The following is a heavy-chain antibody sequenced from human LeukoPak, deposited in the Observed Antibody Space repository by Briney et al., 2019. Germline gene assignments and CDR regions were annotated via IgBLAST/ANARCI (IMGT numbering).Heavy chain of an antibody. Sequence: SETLSLTCTVSGYSISSGYYWGWIRQPPGKGLEWIGSIYHSGSTYYNPSLKSRVTISVDTSKNQFSLKLSSVTAADTAVYYCASENDAFDIWGQGTMVTVSS. CDR2: IYHSGST. J-gene: IGHJ3*02. V-gene: IGHV4-38-2*02. CDR3: ASENDAFDI. CDR1: GYSISSGYY.